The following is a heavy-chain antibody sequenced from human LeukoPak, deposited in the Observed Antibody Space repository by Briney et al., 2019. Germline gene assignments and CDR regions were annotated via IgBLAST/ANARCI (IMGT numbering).Heavy chain of an antibody. CDR1: GGSFSGYY. V-gene: IGHV4-39*01. D-gene: IGHD2-2*01. Sequence: SETLSLTCAVYGGSFSGYYWGWIRQPPGKGLEWIGSIYYSGSTYYNASLKSRVTISVDTSKNQFSLKLTSLTAADTAVYYCARICSSATCLVDYWGQGTLVTVSS. J-gene: IGHJ4*02. CDR2: IYYSGST. CDR3: ARICSSATCLVDY.